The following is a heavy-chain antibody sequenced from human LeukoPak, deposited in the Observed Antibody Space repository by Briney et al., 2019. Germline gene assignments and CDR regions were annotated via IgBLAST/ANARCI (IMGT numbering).Heavy chain of an antibody. Sequence: ASVKVSCKASGYMFTNYYMYWVRQAPGQGLEWMGIINPSGESTGYAQKFQGRVTMTRDTSTSTIYMELTSLRSEDTAVYYCARGGIDYGSGSYLPLDYWGQGTLVTVSS. CDR3: ARGGIDYGSGSYLPLDY. CDR2: INPSGEST. CDR1: GYMFTNYY. J-gene: IGHJ4*02. D-gene: IGHD3-10*01. V-gene: IGHV1-46*01.